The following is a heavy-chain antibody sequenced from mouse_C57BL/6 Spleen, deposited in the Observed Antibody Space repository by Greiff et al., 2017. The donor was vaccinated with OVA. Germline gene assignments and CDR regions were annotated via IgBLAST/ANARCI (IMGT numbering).Heavy chain of an antibody. CDR2: VNPSIGGS. V-gene: IGHV1-53*01. CDR3: ARWSITTMDY. CDR1: GYTFTSYW. Sequence: VQLQQSGTELVKPGASVKLSCKASGYTFTSYWMHWVKQRPGQGLEWIGNVNPSIGGSNYNEKFKSKATLTVDKSSSTAYMQLSSLTSEDSAVYYCARWSITTMDYWGQGTSVTVSS. J-gene: IGHJ4*01. D-gene: IGHD1-1*01.